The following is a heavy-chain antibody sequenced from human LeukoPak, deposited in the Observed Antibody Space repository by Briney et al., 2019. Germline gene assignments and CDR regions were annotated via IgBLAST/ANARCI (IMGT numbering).Heavy chain of an antibody. CDR2: INPNSGGT. Sequence: GASVKVSCKASGYTFTSYYIHWVRQAPGQGLEWMGWINPNSGGTNYAQKFQGRVTMTRDTSISTAYMELSRLRSDDTAVYYCAVNLAYCGGDCYPFDAFDIWGQGTMVTVSS. CDR1: GYTFTSYY. V-gene: IGHV1-2*02. J-gene: IGHJ3*02. D-gene: IGHD2-21*02. CDR3: AVNLAYCGGDCYPFDAFDI.